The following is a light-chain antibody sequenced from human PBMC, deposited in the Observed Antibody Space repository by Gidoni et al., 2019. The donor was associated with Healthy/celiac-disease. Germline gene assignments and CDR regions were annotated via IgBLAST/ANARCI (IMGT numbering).Light chain of an antibody. Sequence: DIQMTQSPSTLSASVGDRGTITCRASQSISSWLAWYQQKPGKAPKLLIYKASSLERGVPSRFSGSGSGTEFTLTISSLQPDDFATYYCKQYNSYSRTFGQGTKVEIK. CDR2: KAS. V-gene: IGKV1-5*03. CDR1: QSISSW. CDR3: KQYNSYSRT. J-gene: IGKJ1*01.